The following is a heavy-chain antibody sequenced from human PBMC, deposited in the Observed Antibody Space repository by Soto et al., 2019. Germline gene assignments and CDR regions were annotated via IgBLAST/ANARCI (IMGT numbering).Heavy chain of an antibody. Sequence: ASVKVSCKASGYTFTSYGISWVRQAPGQGLEWMGWISAYNGNTNYAQKLQGRVTMTTDTSTSTAYMELSSLRSEDTAVYYCARVLRYGSGSYLVYYYGMDVWGQGTTVTVSS. V-gene: IGHV1-18*01. J-gene: IGHJ6*02. CDR2: ISAYNGNT. CDR3: ARVLRYGSGSYLVYYYGMDV. CDR1: GYTFTSYG. D-gene: IGHD3-10*01.